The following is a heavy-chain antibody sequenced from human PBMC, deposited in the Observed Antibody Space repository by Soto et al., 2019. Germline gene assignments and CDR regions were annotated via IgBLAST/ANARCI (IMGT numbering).Heavy chain of an antibody. D-gene: IGHD1-26*01. CDR3: AREGSPLMELAPFDY. CDR1: GGTFSSYA. Sequence: QVQLVQSGAEVKKPGSSVKVSCKASGGTFSSYAISWVRQAPGQGLEWMGGIIPIFGTANYAQKFQGRVTITADKSTGTAYMELSSLRSEDTAVYYCAREGSPLMELAPFDYWGQGTLVTVSS. J-gene: IGHJ4*02. V-gene: IGHV1-69*06. CDR2: IIPIFGTA.